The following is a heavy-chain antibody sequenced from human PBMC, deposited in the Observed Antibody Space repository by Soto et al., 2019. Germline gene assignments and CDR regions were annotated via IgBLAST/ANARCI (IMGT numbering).Heavy chain of an antibody. D-gene: IGHD3-3*01. CDR1: GFAFSIYA. Sequence: PGGSLRLSCSASGFAFSIYAMHWVRQSPGKGLEYVSAISSNGGSTYYADSVKGRFTISRDNSKNTLYLQMSSLRAEDTAVYYCVLDFWRGVDAFDIWGQGTMVTVSS. V-gene: IGHV3-64D*06. J-gene: IGHJ3*02. CDR2: ISSNGGST. CDR3: VLDFWRGVDAFDI.